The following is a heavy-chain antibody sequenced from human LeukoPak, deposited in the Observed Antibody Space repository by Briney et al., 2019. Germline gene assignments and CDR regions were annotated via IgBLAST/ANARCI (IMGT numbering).Heavy chain of an antibody. CDR1: GFTFSSYG. V-gene: IGHV3-33*01. CDR3: ARSTTAPTPEYSSSSEVEWSLYNWFDP. J-gene: IGHJ5*02. CDR2: IWYDGSNK. D-gene: IGHD6-6*01. Sequence: PGGSLRLSCAASGFTFSSYGVHWVRQAPGKGLEWVAVIWYDGSNKYYADSVKGRFTISRDNSKNTLYLQMNSLRAEDTAVYYCARSTTAPTPEYSSSSEVEWSLYNWFDPWGQGTLVTVSS.